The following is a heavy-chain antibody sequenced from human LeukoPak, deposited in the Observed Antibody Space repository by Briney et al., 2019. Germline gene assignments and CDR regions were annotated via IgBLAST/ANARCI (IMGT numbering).Heavy chain of an antibody. CDR2: ISTYNANT. Sequence: GASVKVSCKASGYTFTSYGINWVRLAPGQGLEWMGWISTYNANTNYAQNRQGRVTMTTDTSTSTAYMELRSLRSDDTAVYYCARDRQTNWFDPWGQGTLVTVSS. CDR3: ARDRQTNWFDP. V-gene: IGHV1-18*01. J-gene: IGHJ5*02. CDR1: GYTFTSYG.